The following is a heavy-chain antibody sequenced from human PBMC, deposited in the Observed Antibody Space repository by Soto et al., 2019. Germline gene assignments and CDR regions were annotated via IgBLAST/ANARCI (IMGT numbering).Heavy chain of an antibody. CDR2: INPNSGGT. CDR1: GYTFTGYY. D-gene: IGHD3-22*01. Sequence: ASVKVSCKASGYTFTGYYMHWVRQAPGQGLEWMGWINPNSGGTNYAQKFQGWVTMTRDTSISTAYMELSRLRSDDTAVYYCARDLGHYYDSSGYLDYWGQGTLVTVSS. J-gene: IGHJ4*02. CDR3: ARDLGHYYDSSGYLDY. V-gene: IGHV1-2*04.